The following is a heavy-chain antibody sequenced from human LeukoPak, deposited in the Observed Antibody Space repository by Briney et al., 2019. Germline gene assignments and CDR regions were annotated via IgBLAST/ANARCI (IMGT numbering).Heavy chain of an antibody. V-gene: IGHV3-23*01. CDR3: AKDGVVATINWGIYYFDY. CDR2: ISGSGGST. D-gene: IGHD5-12*01. J-gene: IGHJ4*02. CDR1: GFTFSSYA. Sequence: GGSLRLSCAASGFTFSSYAMSWVRQAPGKGLEWVSAISGSGGSTYYADSVKGRFTISRDNSKNTLYLQMNSLRAEDTAVYYCAKDGVVATINWGIYYFDYWGQGTLVTVSS.